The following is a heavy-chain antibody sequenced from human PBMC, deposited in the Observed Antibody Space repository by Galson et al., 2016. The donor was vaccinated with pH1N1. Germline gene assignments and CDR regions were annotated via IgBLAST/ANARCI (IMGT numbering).Heavy chain of an antibody. CDR3: ARRYFDY. Sequence: SLRLSCAASGFNFSNYWMQWVRQAPGKGLQWVGNINQDGDKKYYVGSVEGRFTISRDNAKNSLYLQMNNLRDEDTAMYFCARRYFDYWGQGALVTVSS. J-gene: IGHJ4*02. CDR2: INQDGDKK. V-gene: IGHV3-7*01. CDR1: GFNFSNYW. D-gene: IGHD3-9*01.